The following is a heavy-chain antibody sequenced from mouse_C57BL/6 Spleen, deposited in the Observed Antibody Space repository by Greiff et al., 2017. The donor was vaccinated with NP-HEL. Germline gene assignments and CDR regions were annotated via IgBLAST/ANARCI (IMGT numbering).Heavy chain of an antibody. D-gene: IGHD1-1*01. CDR2: IYPGDGDT. V-gene: IGHV1-82*01. CDR3: ARKEITTVGAGDVDG. J-gene: IGHJ1*03. CDR1: GYAFSSSW. Sequence: VKLMESGPELVKPGASVKISCKASGYAFSSSWMSWVKQRPGKGLEWIGRIYPGDGDTNYNGKFKGKATLTADKSSSTAYMQLSSLTSEDSAVYFCARKEITTVGAGDVDGWGTGTTVTVSS.